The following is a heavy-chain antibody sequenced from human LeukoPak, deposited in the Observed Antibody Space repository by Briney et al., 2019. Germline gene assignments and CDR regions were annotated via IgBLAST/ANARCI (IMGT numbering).Heavy chain of an antibody. CDR1: GFTFTNYW. V-gene: IGHV3-48*01. CDR2: ISSSSSTI. Sequence: GGSLRLSCAASGFTFTNYWMHWVRQAPGKGLEWVSYISSSSSTIYYADSVKGRFTISRDNAKNSLYLQMNSLRAEDTAVYYCARDTASTRFDYWGQGTLVTVSS. D-gene: IGHD2-21*02. J-gene: IGHJ4*02. CDR3: ARDTASTRFDY.